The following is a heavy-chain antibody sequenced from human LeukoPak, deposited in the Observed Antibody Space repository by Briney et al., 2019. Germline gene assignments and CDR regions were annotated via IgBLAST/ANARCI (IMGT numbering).Heavy chain of an antibody. CDR3: ARGKRGSHFDY. V-gene: IGHV3-30-3*01. CDR2: ISYDGSNK. CDR1: GFTFSSYA. J-gene: IGHJ4*02. Sequence: GGSLRLSCAASGFTFSSYAMHWVRQAPGKGLEWVAVISYDGSNKYYADSVKGRFTISRDNSKNTLYLQMNSLRAEDTAVYYCARGKRGSHFDYWGQGTLVTVSS. D-gene: IGHD3-10*01.